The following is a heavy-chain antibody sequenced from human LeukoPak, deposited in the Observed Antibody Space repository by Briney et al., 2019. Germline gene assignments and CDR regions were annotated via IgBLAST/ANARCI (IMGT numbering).Heavy chain of an antibody. CDR2: IYHTGAT. V-gene: IGHV4-30-2*01. CDR3: ARSSTADFDL. CDR1: GGSFSSGGYP. J-gene: IGHJ2*01. D-gene: IGHD2-2*01. Sequence: PSRTLSLTCPVFGGSFSSGGYPWSWIRQPPGKGQEWIGYIYHTGATYYNPSLKSPVTISVDKSKNLLSLNLTSVTAADTALYYCARSSTADFDLWGRGTLVTVSS.